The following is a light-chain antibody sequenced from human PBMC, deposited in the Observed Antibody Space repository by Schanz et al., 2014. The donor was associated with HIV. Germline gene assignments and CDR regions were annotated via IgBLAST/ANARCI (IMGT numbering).Light chain of an antibody. J-gene: IGLJ3*02. CDR1: SSDVGGYNY. CDR3: SSYAGSNNPVV. V-gene: IGLV2-14*03. Sequence: QSVLTQPASVSGSPGQSITISCTGTSSDVGGYNYVSWYQQHPGKAPKLMIYDVSNRPSGVSNRFSGSKSGNTASLTVSGLQVEDEADYYCSSYAGSNNPVVFGGGTKLTVL. CDR2: DVS.